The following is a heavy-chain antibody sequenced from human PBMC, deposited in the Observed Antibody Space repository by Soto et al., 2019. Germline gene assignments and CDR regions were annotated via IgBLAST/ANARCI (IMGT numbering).Heavy chain of an antibody. CDR2: ISAYNGNT. Sequence: ASVKVSSKDSGYTFTSYGIRWVRQAPGQGLEWMGWISAYNGNTNYAQKLQGRVTMTTDTSTSTAYMELRSLRSDDTAVYYCGREGFWRYFDWLDVLVGMVVWG. D-gene: IGHD3-9*01. V-gene: IGHV1-18*04. CDR1: GYTFTSYG. J-gene: IGHJ6*02. CDR3: GREGFWRYFDWLDVLVGMVV.